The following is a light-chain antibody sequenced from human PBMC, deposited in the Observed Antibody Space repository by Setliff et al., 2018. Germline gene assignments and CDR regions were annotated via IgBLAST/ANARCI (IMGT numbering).Light chain of an antibody. CDR1: SSNIGAGYE. Sequence: QSVLAQPPSVSGAPGQRVTISCSGNSSNIGAGYEVHWYQQLPGPAPKLLIHPPLVRSLGVSDRFSASKSGTSASLAISGLQADDEADYYCQSYDSSLRYVFGSGTKVT. CDR2: PPL. V-gene: IGLV1-40*01. J-gene: IGLJ1*01. CDR3: QSYDSSLRYV.